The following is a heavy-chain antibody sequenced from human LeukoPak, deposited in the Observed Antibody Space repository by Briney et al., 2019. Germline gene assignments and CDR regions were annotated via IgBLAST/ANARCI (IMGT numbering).Heavy chain of an antibody. J-gene: IGHJ4*02. CDR1: GGSISSGNCY. D-gene: IGHD4-17*01. V-gene: IGHV4-61*02. CDR3: ARGGENGDYYFNY. CDR2: VYISGST. Sequence: PSQTLSLTCTVSGGSISSGNCYWSWIRQPAGEGPEWIGRVYISGSTNYNPSLKSRVTISVDTSKNQFSLKLNSVTAADTAVYYCARGGENGDYYFNYWGQGNLVTVSS.